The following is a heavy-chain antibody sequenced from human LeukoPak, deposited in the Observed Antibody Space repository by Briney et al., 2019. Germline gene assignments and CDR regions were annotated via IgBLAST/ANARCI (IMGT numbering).Heavy chain of an antibody. CDR3: ARGYSSSWWVPYYYGMDV. CDR1: GGTFSSYA. V-gene: IGHV1-69*13. J-gene: IGHJ6*02. D-gene: IGHD6-13*01. CDR2: IIPIFGTA. Sequence: GASVKVSCKASGGTFSSYAISWVRQAPGQGLEWMGGIIPIFGTANYAQKFQGRVTITADESTSTAYMELSSLRSEDTAVYYCARGYSSSWWVPYYYGMDVWGQGTTVTVSS.